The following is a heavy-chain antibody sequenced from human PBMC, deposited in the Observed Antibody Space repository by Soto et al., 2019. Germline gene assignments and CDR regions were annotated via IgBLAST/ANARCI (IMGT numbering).Heavy chain of an antibody. CDR1: GFTFSSYA. J-gene: IGHJ4*02. D-gene: IGHD4-17*01. CDR3: ARGARVTTPLGY. Sequence: PGGSLRLSCAASGFTFSSYAMHWVRQAPGKGLEWVAVISYDGSNKYYADSVKGRFTISRDNPKNTLYLQMNSLRAEDTAVYYCARGARVTTPLGYWGQG. V-gene: IGHV3-30-3*01. CDR2: ISYDGSNK.